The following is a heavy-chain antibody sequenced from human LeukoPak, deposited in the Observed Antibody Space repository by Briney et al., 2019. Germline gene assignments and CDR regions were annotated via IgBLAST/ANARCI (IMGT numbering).Heavy chain of an antibody. CDR2: ISGSGGST. J-gene: IGHJ4*02. D-gene: IGHD4-17*01. CDR1: GFTFSSYE. CDR3: AKDRDYVLDY. V-gene: IGHV3-23*01. Sequence: PGGSLRLSCAASGFTFSSYEINWVRQAPGKGLEWVSAISGSGGSTYYADSVKGRFTISRDNSKNTLYLQMNSLRAEDTAVYYCAKDRDYVLDYWGQGTLVTVSS.